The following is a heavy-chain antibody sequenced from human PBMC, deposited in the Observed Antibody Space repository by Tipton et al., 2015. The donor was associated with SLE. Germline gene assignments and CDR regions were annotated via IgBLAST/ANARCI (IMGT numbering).Heavy chain of an antibody. CDR2: INPYSGGT. J-gene: IGHJ4*02. D-gene: IGHD4-17*01. V-gene: IGHV1-2*06. Sequence: QLVQSGAEVKKPGASVKVSCKASGYKFTAYSMHWVRQAPGQGLEWMGRINPYSGGTNYAQKFQGRVTMTRDTSISTAYMELSRLTSHDTAVYYCARHGDYDGYWGQGTLVRVSS. CDR3: ARHGDYDGY. CDR1: GYKFTAYS.